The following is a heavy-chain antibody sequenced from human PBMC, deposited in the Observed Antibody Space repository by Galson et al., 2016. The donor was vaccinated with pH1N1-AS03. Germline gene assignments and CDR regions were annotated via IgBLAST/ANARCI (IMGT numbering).Heavy chain of an antibody. J-gene: IGHJ4*02. CDR3: AKVSAGSSSYNYFDH. Sequence: AFIRFDGSVRFYADSVKGRFTISRDDSKNTLYLQMNSLRAEDTAVHFCAKVSAGSSSYNYFDHWGQGTLVIVSS. D-gene: IGHD2-2*01. V-gene: IGHV3-30*02. CDR2: IRFDGSVR.